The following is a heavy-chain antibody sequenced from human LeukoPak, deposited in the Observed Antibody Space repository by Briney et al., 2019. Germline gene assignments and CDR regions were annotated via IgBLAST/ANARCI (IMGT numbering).Heavy chain of an antibody. V-gene: IGHV1-69*04. CDR3: ARVLVRGVRGVIGY. D-gene: IGHD3-10*01. Sequence: ASVKVSCKASGGTFSSYAISWVRQAPGRGLEWMGRIIPILGIANYAQKFQGRVTMTRNTSINTAYMELSSLRSEDTAVYYCARVLVRGVRGVIGYWGQGTLVTVSS. CDR2: IIPILGIA. CDR1: GGTFSSYA. J-gene: IGHJ4*02.